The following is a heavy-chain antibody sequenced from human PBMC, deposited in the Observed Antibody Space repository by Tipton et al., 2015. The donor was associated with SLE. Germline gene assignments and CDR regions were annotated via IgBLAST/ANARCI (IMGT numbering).Heavy chain of an antibody. Sequence: TLSLTCTVSGGSISSHYWSWIRQPPGKGLEWIGYISYSETTNYNPSLKSRVTISVDTSKNQFSLKLRSVTAADTAVYYCAGAWQGYCSGGTCYVLDYWGQETLVTVSS. CDR3: AGAWQGYCSGGTCYVLDY. CDR2: ISYSETT. V-gene: IGHV4-59*11. J-gene: IGHJ4*02. D-gene: IGHD2-15*01. CDR1: GGSISSHY.